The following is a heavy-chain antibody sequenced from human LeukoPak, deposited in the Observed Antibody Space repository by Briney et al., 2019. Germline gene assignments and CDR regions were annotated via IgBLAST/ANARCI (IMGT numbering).Heavy chain of an antibody. Sequence: SETLSLTCTVSGGSISSGSYCWSWVRQPPGKGLEWIGEINQSGRTNYNPSHKSRLTISLDTSKNQFSLWLTSVTAADTAVYYCASSFVFGFTANTVTTNGLVYWGQGTLATVSS. J-gene: IGHJ4*02. CDR2: INQSGRT. V-gene: IGHV4-61*01. CDR3: ASSFVFGFTANTVTTNGLVY. D-gene: IGHD4-17*01. CDR1: GGSISSGSYC.